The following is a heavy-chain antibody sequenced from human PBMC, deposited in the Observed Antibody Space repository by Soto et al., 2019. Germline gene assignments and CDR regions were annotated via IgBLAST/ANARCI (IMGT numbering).Heavy chain of an antibody. CDR3: ARVKHQLVGYFDY. CDR2: IIPIFGTA. J-gene: IGHJ4*02. V-gene: IGHV1-69*01. D-gene: IGHD6-13*01. Sequence: QVQLVQSGAEVKKPGSSVKVSCKASGGTFSSYAISWVRQAPGQGLEWMGGIIPIFGTANYAQKFERSVTSAADESTSRAYVDLSSLRSDDTAVYYSARVKHQLVGYFDYWGQRGLVTVSS. CDR1: GGTFSSYA.